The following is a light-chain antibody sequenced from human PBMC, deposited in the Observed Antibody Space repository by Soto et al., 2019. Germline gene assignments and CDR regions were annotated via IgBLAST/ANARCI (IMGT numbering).Light chain of an antibody. Sequence: DFMMAQSPDSLALSLGERATIDCKSSQSVFYSGNNKNYLAWYQQRPGQPPKLLIYWASTRESGVPDRFSGSGSGTDFTLTISNLQPEDVAVYYCQQYHTTPNTFGQGTRLEIK. V-gene: IGKV4-1*01. CDR1: QSVFYSGNNKNY. CDR3: QQYHTTPNT. J-gene: IGKJ2*01. CDR2: WAS.